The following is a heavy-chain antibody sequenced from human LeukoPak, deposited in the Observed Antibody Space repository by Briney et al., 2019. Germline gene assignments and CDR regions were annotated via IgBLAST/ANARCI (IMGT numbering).Heavy chain of an antibody. CDR1: GFTFSSYA. J-gene: IGHJ4*02. V-gene: IGHV3-30*09. CDR2: ISYDGSNA. CDR3: ARDVVATIRYYFDY. D-gene: IGHD5-12*01. Sequence: GGSLRLSCAASGFTFSSYAMHWVRQTPDKGLEWVAVISYDGSNAYYAGSVKGRFAISRDNSKNTLYLQMNSLRAEDTAVYYCARDVVATIRYYFDYWGQGALVTVSS.